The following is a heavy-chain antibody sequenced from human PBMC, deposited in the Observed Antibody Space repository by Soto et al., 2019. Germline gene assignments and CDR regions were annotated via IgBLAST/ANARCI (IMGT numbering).Heavy chain of an antibody. CDR2: IYYSGST. J-gene: IGHJ6*02. V-gene: IGHV4-59*01. CDR1: GDSISNYY. CDR3: ARSMDTGYYYYGMDV. Sequence: SETLSLTCTVSGDSISNYYWSWIRQPPGKGLEWIAYIYYSGSTNYNPSLKSRVTISVDTSKTQFSLKLNSVTAADTAVYCCARSMDTGYYYYGMDVWGQGTTVTVSS.